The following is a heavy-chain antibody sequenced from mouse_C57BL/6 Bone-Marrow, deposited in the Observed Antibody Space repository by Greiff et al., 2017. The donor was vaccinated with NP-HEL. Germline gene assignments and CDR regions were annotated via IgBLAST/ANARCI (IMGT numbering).Heavy chain of an antibody. J-gene: IGHJ1*03. CDR1: GYTFTSYG. D-gene: IGHD2-1*01. Sequence: QVQLQQSGAELARPGASVKLSCKASGYTFTSYGISWVKQRTGQGLEWIGEIYPRSGNTYYNEKFKGKATLTADKSSSTAYMELRSLTSEDSAVYFCARIYYGTPGYFEVWGTGTTVTVSS. CDR2: IYPRSGNT. CDR3: ARIYYGTPGYFEV. V-gene: IGHV1-81*01.